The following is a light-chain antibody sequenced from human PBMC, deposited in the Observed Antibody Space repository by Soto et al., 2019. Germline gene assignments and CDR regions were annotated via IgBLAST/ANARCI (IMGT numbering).Light chain of an antibody. CDR1: QSVSSN. CDR3: QQRNTWTPVT. J-gene: IGKJ5*01. Sequence: ETVMTQSPATLSVSPGERATLSCRAIQSVSSNLAWYQQKPGQAHSLLIYDASNRASGIPARFSGSGSGTDFTLTISSREPEDFALYYCQQRNTWTPVTFGQGTRLEIK. CDR2: DAS. V-gene: IGKV3-11*01.